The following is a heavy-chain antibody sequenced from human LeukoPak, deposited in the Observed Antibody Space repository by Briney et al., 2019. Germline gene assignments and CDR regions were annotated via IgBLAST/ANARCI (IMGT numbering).Heavy chain of an antibody. J-gene: IGHJ3*01. D-gene: IGHD3-10*01. CDR3: ARHSGALDDAFDV. V-gene: IGHV4-39*01. Sequence: SETLSLTCTVSGGSISSSSYYWGWIRQPPGKGLEWIGSMYYSGSTYYNPSLKSRVTISVDTSKNQFPLKLSSVTAADTAVYYCARHSGALDDAFDVWGQGTMVTVSS. CDR1: GGSISSSSYY. CDR2: MYYSGST.